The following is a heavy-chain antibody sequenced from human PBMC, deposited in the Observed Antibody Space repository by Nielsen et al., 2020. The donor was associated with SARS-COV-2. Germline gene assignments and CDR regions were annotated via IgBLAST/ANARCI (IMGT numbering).Heavy chain of an antibody. CDR2: INPSSGGT. J-gene: IGHJ6*02. D-gene: IGHD2-21*02. Sequence: ASVKVSCKASGYTFTGYYMHWVRQAPGQGLEWMGRINPSSGGTNYAQKFQGRVTMTRDTSISTAYMELSRLRSDDTAVYYCARDGAPSPVVVTATYYYYYGMDVWGQGTTVTVSS. V-gene: IGHV1-2*06. CDR1: GYTFTGYY. CDR3: ARDGAPSPVVVTATYYYYYGMDV.